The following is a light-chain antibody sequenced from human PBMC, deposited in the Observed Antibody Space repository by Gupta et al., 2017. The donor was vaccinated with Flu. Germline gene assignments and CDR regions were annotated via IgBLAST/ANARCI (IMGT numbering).Light chain of an antibody. CDR1: QSIGTN. CDR2: DAS. Sequence: EIVVTQSPATLPVSPGERATLSCRASQSIGTNLAWLQQKPGQAPRLLIYDASTRATGVPGRFSGSGSGTEFTLAISSLQSEDFAVYYCQHYDKWLFGGGTRVEIK. CDR3: QHYDKWL. V-gene: IGKV3-15*01. J-gene: IGKJ4*01.